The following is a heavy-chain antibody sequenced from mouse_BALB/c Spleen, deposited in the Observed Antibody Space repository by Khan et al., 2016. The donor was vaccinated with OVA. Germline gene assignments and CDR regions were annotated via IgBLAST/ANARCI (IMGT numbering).Heavy chain of an antibody. D-gene: IGHD4-1*01. Sequence: QVQLQQSGADLSRPGASVKLSCKASGYTFTSYWMHWVKQRPGQGLEWIGAIYPGNGDTRYTQKFKGKATLTADKSSSTAYMQLSSLASEDSAVYYCASSWDSYYFDYWGQGTTLTVSS. CDR3: ASSWDSYYFDY. J-gene: IGHJ2*01. CDR2: IYPGNGDT. CDR1: GYTFTSYW. V-gene: IGHV1-87*01.